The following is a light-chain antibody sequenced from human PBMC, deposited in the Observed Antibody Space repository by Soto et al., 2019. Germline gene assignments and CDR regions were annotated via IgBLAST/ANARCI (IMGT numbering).Light chain of an antibody. CDR2: GAS. Sequence: EIVMTQSPATLSLSPGEGATLSCRASQSVGSKLAWYQQKPGQAPRLLIFGASTRATGIPASFSGSGSGTEFTLTISSLQSEDFAVYYCQQYNSWPLTFGGGTKVDIK. CDR1: QSVGSK. V-gene: IGKV3D-15*01. CDR3: QQYNSWPLT. J-gene: IGKJ4*01.